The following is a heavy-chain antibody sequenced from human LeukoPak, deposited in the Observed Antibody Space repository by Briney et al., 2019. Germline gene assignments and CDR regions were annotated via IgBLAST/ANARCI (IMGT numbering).Heavy chain of an antibody. CDR3: AKVAFGIAAAWFDY. D-gene: IGHD6-13*01. V-gene: IGHV3-48*01. CDR2: ISSSSSTI. Sequence: GGSLRLSCAASGFTFSSYSMNWVRQAPGKGLEWVSYISSSSSTIYYADSVKGRFTISRDNSKNTLYLQMNSLRAEDTAVYYCAKVAFGIAAAWFDYWGQGTLVTVSS. J-gene: IGHJ4*02. CDR1: GFTFSSYS.